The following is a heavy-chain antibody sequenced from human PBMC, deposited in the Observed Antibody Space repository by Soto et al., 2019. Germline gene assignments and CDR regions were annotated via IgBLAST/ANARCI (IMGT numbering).Heavy chain of an antibody. D-gene: IGHD1-7*01. CDR3: AKEGGYNWNYPFDY. CDR1: GFTFSTYA. V-gene: IGHV3-23*01. J-gene: IGHJ4*02. CDR2: ICASGYFT. Sequence: EVHLLESGGGLVQPGGSLRLSCAASGFTFSTYALSWVRQAPGKGLEWVATICASGYFTYYADSVKGRFTISRDYSQNTLYLQMHSLRAEDTSVYYCAKEGGYNWNYPFDYWGQGTLVTVSS.